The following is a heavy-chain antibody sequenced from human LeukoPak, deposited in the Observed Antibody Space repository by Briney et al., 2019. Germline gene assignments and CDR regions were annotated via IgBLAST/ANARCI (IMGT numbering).Heavy chain of an antibody. CDR3: ARGSVYYYGSGSYYKGGAFDI. Sequence: ASVKVSCKASGYTFTSYDINWVRQATGQGLEWMGWMNPNSGNTGYAQKFQGRVTMTRNTSISTAYMELSSLRSEDTAVYYCARGSVYYYGSGSYYKGGAFDIWGQGTMVTVSS. D-gene: IGHD3-10*01. CDR2: MNPNSGNT. J-gene: IGHJ3*02. CDR1: GYTFTSYD. V-gene: IGHV1-8*01.